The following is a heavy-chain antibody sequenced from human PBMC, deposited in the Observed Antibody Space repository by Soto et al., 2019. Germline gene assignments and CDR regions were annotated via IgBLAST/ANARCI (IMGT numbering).Heavy chain of an antibody. V-gene: IGHV4-59*01. J-gene: IGHJ4*02. CDR3: ARDPSARGYFDY. CDR1: GGSISSYY. CDR2: IYYSGST. Sequence: QVQLQESGPGLVKPSETLSLTCTVSGGSISSYYWSWIRQPPGKGLEWIGYIYYSGSTNYNPSLKSRVTISVETSKNQYSLKLSSVTAADTAVYYCARDPSARGYFDYWGQGTLVTVSS. D-gene: IGHD2-2*01.